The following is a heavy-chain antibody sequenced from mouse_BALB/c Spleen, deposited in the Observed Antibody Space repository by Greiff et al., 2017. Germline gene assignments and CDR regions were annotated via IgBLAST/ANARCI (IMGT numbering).Heavy chain of an antibody. J-gene: IGHJ3*01. CDR1: GFSLTSYG. Sequence: QVQLQESGPGLVQPSQCLSISCTASGFSLTSYGVHWVRQSPGKGLEWLGVICSGGSTDYNAAFISRLSISKDNSKSQVFFKMNSLQADDTAIYYCASNWDEAYWGQGTLVTVSA. V-gene: IGHV2-4-1*01. CDR3: ASNWDEAY. CDR2: ICSGGST. D-gene: IGHD4-1*02.